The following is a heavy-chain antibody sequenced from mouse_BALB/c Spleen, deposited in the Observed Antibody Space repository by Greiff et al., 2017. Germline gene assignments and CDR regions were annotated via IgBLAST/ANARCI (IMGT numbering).Heavy chain of an antibody. CDR1: GFTFSSFG. D-gene: IGHD2-12*01. CDR3: ARGPYDEGYFDV. J-gene: IGHJ1*01. Sequence: EVQLVESGGGLVQPGGSRKLSCAASGFTFSSFGMHWVRQAPEKGLEWVAYISSGSSTIYYADTVKGRFTISRDNPKNTLFLQMTSLRSEDTAMYYCARGPYDEGYFDVWGAGTTVTVSS. CDR2: ISSGSSTI. V-gene: IGHV5-17*02.